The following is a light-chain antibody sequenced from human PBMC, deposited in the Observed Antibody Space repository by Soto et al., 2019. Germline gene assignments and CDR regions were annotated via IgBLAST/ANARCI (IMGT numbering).Light chain of an antibody. Sequence: DIPMTQSPSSLSASVGDRVTITCRASQSISSYLNWYQQKPGKAPKLLIYAASSLQSGVPSRFSGSGSGTDFTLTISSLQPEAFATYYCQQSYSTLPYTFGQGTKLEIK. CDR2: AAS. V-gene: IGKV1-39*01. J-gene: IGKJ2*01. CDR3: QQSYSTLPYT. CDR1: QSISSY.